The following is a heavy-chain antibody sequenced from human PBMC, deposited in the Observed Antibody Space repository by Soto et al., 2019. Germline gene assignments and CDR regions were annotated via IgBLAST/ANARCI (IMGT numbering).Heavy chain of an antibody. V-gene: IGHV3-30-3*01. D-gene: IGHD2-21*02. Sequence: GGSLRLSCAASGFTFSIYAMHLVRQAPGKGLEWVAVISYDGSNKYYADSVKGRFTISRDNSKNTLYLQMNSLRAEDTAVYYCARDHHIVVVTVTYYFDYWGQGTLVTVSS. CDR2: ISYDGSNK. CDR3: ARDHHIVVVTVTYYFDY. J-gene: IGHJ4*02. CDR1: GFTFSIYA.